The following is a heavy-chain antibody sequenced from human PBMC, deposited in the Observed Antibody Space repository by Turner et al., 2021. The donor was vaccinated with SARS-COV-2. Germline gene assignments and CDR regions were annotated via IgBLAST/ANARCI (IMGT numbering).Heavy chain of an antibody. V-gene: IGHV1-24*01. D-gene: IGHD2-21*02. J-gene: IGHJ4*02. CDR1: GYTLTELS. CDR3: ATGYAYCGGDCSIDY. Sequence: QVQLVQSGAEVKKPGASVKVSCKVSGYTLTELSMHWVRQAPGKGLEWMGGFDTEDAETIYAQKFQGRVTMTEDTSADTAYMELSSLRSEDTAVYYCATGYAYCGGDCSIDYWGQGTLVTVSS. CDR2: FDTEDAET.